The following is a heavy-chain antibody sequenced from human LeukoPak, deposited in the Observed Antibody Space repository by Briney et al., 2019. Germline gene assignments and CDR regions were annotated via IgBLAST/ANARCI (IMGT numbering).Heavy chain of an antibody. D-gene: IGHD3-3*01. CDR3: ARGPRYDFWSGYLDYYYYYGMDV. CDR2: ISSSGSTI. J-gene: IGHJ6*02. Sequence: PGGSLRLSCAASGFTFSDYYMSWIRQAPGKGLEWVSYISSSGSTIYYADSVKGRFTISRDNAKNSLYLQMNSLRAEDTAVYYCARGPRYDFWSGYLDYYYYYGMDVWGQGTTVTVSS. V-gene: IGHV3-11*01. CDR1: GFTFSDYY.